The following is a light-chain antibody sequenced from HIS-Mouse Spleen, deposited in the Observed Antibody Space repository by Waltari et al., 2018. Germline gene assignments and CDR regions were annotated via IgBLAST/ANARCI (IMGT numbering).Light chain of an antibody. V-gene: IGLV1-47*01. Sequence: QSVLTQPPSASGTPGQRVTISCSGSSSNIGSNYVYWYQQLTGTAPKLLIYRNNQRPSGVPDRVSGSKSGTSASLAISGLRSEDEADYYCAAWDDSLSGRVFGTGTKVTVL. CDR1: SSNIGSNY. CDR2: RNN. J-gene: IGLJ1*01. CDR3: AAWDDSLSGRV.